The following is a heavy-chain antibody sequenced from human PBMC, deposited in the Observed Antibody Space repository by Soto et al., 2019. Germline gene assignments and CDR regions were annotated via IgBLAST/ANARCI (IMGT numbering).Heavy chain of an antibody. CDR1: GFTFSSYG. V-gene: IGHV3-30*03. D-gene: IGHD3-9*01. CDR3: ARDRVVRYDILTGPSPYAFDI. CDR2: ISYDGSNK. Sequence: GGSLRLSCAASGFTFSSYGMHWVRQAPGKGLEWVAVISYDGSNKYYADSVKGRFTISRDNSKNTLYLQMNSLRAEDTAVYYCARDRVVRYDILTGPSPYAFDIWGQGTMVTVSS. J-gene: IGHJ3*02.